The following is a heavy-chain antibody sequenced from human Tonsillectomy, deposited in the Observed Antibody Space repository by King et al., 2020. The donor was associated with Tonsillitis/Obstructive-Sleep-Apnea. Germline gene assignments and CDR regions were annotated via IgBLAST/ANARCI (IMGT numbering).Heavy chain of an antibody. CDR1: RFTFSNYW. Sequence: VQLVESGGGLVQPGGSLRLSCAASRFTFSNYWMHWVRQEPGKGLVWVSRITSYGTRTPYEDSVKGRFTISRDNAKNTLYLQMNSLRADDTAVYYCAREVTISAYAFDIWGQGTMVTVSS. D-gene: IGHD3-3*01. CDR3: AREVTISAYAFDI. J-gene: IGHJ3*02. V-gene: IGHV3-74*03. CDR2: ITSYGTRT.